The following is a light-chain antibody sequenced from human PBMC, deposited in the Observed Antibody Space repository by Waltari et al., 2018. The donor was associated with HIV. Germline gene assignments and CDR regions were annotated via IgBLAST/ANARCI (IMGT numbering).Light chain of an antibody. J-gene: IGLJ2*01. CDR3: WSYAGSTPYVL. CDR2: EGT. V-gene: IGLV2-23*01. CDR1: SSALGSHTL. Sequence: QSALTQPASVSGSPGQSITISCTGTSSALGSHTLVSWYQQHPGKAPYLIIYEGTKRPSGISNRFSGSKSGNTASLTISGLQADDEADYFCWSYAGSTPYVLLGGGTKLTVL.